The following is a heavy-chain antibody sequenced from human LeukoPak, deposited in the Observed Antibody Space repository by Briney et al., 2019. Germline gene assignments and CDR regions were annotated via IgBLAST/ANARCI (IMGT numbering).Heavy chain of an antibody. CDR1: GFTFTTYT. CDR3: ARDWRGYDISGYYYVY. CDR2: ISYDGSNK. Sequence: GGSLRLSCAASGFTFTTYTMYWVRQAPGKGLQWVAVISYDGSNKYYAGSVKGRFTISRDTSKSTLYLQMSSLRAEDTAVYYCARDWRGYDISGYYYVYWGQGTLVTVSS. J-gene: IGHJ4*02. V-gene: IGHV3-30-3*01. D-gene: IGHD3-22*01.